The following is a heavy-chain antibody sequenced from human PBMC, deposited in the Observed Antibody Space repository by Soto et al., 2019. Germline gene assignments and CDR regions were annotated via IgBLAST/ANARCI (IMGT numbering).Heavy chain of an antibody. Sequence: ASVKVSCKASGYTFTGYYMHWVRQAPGQGLEWMGWINPNSGGTNYAQKFQGRVTMTRDTSISTAYMELSRLRSDDTAVYYCASSSSYXSSTSCYNSYYYYGMDVWGQGTTVTVSS. CDR3: ASSSSYXSSTSCYNSYYYYGMDV. V-gene: IGHV1-2*02. D-gene: IGHD2-2*02. CDR2: INPNSGGT. CDR1: GYTFTGYY. J-gene: IGHJ6*02.